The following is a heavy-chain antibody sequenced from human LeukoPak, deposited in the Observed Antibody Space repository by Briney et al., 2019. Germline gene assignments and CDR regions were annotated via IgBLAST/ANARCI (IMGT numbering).Heavy chain of an antibody. CDR3: ARGLDCSSTSCYPYYYGMDV. CDR2: IYHSGST. Sequence: PSETLSLTCTVSGGSISSYYWSWIRQPPGKGLEWIGYIYHSGSTYYNPSLKSRVTISVDRSKNQFSLKLSSVTAADTAVYYCARGLDCSSTSCYPYYYGMDVWGQGTTVTVSS. D-gene: IGHD2-2*01. J-gene: IGHJ6*02. CDR1: GGSISSYY. V-gene: IGHV4-59*12.